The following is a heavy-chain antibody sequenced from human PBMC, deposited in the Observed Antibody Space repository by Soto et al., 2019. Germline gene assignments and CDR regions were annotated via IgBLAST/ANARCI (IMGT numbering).Heavy chain of an antibody. D-gene: IGHD6-13*01. CDR2: IWSDGNNK. Sequence: PGGSLRLSCAASGFTFSSYGMHWVRQAPGKGLEWVAVIWSDGNNKYYAEPVKGRFTVSRDNSQNILYLQMNSLRADDTGVYYCARDGQQLAPYSMDVWGQGTTVTVSS. V-gene: IGHV3-33*01. CDR1: GFTFSSYG. CDR3: ARDGQQLAPYSMDV. J-gene: IGHJ6*02.